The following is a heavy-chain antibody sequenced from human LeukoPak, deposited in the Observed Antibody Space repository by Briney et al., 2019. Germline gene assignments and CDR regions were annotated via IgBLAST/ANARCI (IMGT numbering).Heavy chain of an antibody. CDR2: INSDGSST. D-gene: IGHD1-26*01. CDR3: AREAPGIVGAHFDY. V-gene: IGHV3-74*01. Sequence: PGGSLRLSCAASGFTFSSYWMHWVRQAPGKGLVWVSRINSDGSSTNYADSVKGRFTISRDNAKNTLYLQMNSLRAEDTAVYYCAREAPGIVGAHFDYWGQGTLVTVSS. CDR1: GFTFSSYW. J-gene: IGHJ4*02.